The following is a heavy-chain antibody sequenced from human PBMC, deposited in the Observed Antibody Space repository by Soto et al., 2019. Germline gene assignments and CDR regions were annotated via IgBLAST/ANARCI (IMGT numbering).Heavy chain of an antibody. CDR2: IYHSGST. D-gene: IGHD1-26*01. J-gene: IGHJ4*02. V-gene: IGHV4-4*02. CDR1: GDSLTNNHW. CDR3: AHRPIVGAAI. Sequence: QLQLRESGPGLVQPSGTLSLTCDVSGDSLTNNHWWSWVRQAPGKGLEWIGEIYHSGSTNYNSSLMSRVTISLDKPNNQFSLKLSYVTAADTAVYYCAHRPIVGAAIWGQGTLVTVSS.